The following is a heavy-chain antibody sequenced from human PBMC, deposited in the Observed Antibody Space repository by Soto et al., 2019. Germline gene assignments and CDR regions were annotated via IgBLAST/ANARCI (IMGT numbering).Heavy chain of an antibody. J-gene: IGHJ5*01. CDR2: IHHGGST. Sequence: QVLLQESGPGLVKPSGTLSLTCVVSNDSISTNNWWSWVRQPPGRGLGWIGAIHHGGSTNYNPSLTSRITLSVYKSANQSSLILSSMTAAEAAVYYYVRRLAVGSNVGWFDSWGQATRVNVSS. D-gene: IGHD6-19*01. V-gene: IGHV4-4*02. CDR3: VRRLAVGSNVGWFDS. CDR1: NDSISTNNW.